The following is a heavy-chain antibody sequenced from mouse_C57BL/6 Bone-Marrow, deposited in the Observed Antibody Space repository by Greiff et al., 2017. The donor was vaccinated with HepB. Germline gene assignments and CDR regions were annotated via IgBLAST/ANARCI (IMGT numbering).Heavy chain of an antibody. D-gene: IGHD2-4*01. J-gene: IGHJ4*01. V-gene: IGHV1-9*01. Sequence: QVQLQQSGAELMKPGASVKLSCKATGYTFTGYWIEWVKQRPGHGLEWIGEILPGSGSTNYNEKFKGKATFTADTSSNTAYVQLSSLTTEDSAIYYCARVNDYDVGYYAMDYWGQGTSVTVSS. CDR2: ILPGSGST. CDR3: ARVNDYDVGYYAMDY. CDR1: GYTFTGYW.